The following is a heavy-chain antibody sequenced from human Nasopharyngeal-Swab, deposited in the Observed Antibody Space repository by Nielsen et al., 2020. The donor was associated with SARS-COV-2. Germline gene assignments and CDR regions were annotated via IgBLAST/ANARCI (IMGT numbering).Heavy chain of an antibody. CDR3: ALETPGIAVAGTTTIDC. Sequence: RQAPGKGLEWIGSIYYSGSTYYNPSLKSRVAISVDTSKNQFSLKLSSVTAADTAVYYCALETPGIAVAGTTTIDCWGQGTLVTVSS. CDR2: IYYSGST. D-gene: IGHD6-19*01. J-gene: IGHJ4*02. V-gene: IGHV4-39*01.